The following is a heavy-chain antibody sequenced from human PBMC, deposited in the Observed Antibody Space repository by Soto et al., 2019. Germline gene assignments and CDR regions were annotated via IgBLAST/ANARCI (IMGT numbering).Heavy chain of an antibody. D-gene: IGHD5-12*01. J-gene: IGHJ6*02. Sequence: LSLTCTVSGGSISSGGYYWSWIRQHPGKGLEWIGYIYYSGSTYYNPSLKSRVTISVDTSKNQFSLKLSSVTAADTAVYYCAKEMATIDLYGMDVWGQGTTVTVSS. V-gene: IGHV4-31*03. CDR2: IYYSGST. CDR3: AKEMATIDLYGMDV. CDR1: GGSISSGGYY.